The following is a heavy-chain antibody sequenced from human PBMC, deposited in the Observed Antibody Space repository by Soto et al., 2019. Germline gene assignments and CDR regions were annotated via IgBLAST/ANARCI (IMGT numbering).Heavy chain of an antibody. CDR3: ARDILGSTFGY. V-gene: IGHV3-48*01. Sequence: VQLVESGGGLVQPGGSLRLSCAASGFTFSDFSMNWVRQAPGKGLEWISYISSSSRTIYYADSVKGRFTISRDNAKKSLNLQMNSLSAEDTAIYYCARDILGSTFGYWGQGTLVTVSS. CDR2: ISSSSRTI. J-gene: IGHJ4*02. CDR1: GFTFSDFS. D-gene: IGHD2-15*01.